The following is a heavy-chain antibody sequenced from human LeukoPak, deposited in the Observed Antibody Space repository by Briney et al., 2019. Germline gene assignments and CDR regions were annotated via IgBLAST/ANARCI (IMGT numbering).Heavy chain of an antibody. CDR2: ISGSGGST. V-gene: IGHV3-23*01. D-gene: IGHD1-14*01. CDR1: GFTFSNAW. Sequence: GGSLRLSCAASGFTFSNAWMSWVRQAPEKGLEWVSAISGSGGSTYYADSVKGRFTISRDNSKNTLYLQMNSLRAEDTAVYYRAKDESETTAYFDYWGQGTLVTVSS. CDR3: AKDESETTAYFDY. J-gene: IGHJ4*02.